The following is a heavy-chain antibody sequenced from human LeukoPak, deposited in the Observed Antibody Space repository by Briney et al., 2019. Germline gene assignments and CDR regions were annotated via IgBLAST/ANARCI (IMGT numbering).Heavy chain of an antibody. CDR1: GFTFSNYG. CDR3: ARALSSSWYNWFDP. V-gene: IGHV3-33*01. D-gene: IGHD6-13*01. Sequence: PGRSLRLSCAASGFTFSNYGMHWVRQAPGKGLEWVAVIWYDGRNKYYSDSVKGRFTISRDNAKNTLYLQMNSLRAEDTAVYYCARALSSSWYNWFDPWGQGTLVTVSS. CDR2: IWYDGRNK. J-gene: IGHJ5*02.